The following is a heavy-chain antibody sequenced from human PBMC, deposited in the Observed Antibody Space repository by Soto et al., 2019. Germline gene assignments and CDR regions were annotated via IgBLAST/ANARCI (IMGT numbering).Heavy chain of an antibody. CDR2: ISYDGSNK. D-gene: IGHD4-17*01. Sequence: GGSLRLSCAASGFTFSSYGMHWVRQAPGKGLEWVAVISYDGSNKYYADSVKGRFTISRDNSKNTLYLQMNSLRAEDTAVYYCAKDEDYGDYVYYFDYWGQGTLVTVSS. CDR1: GFTFSSYG. J-gene: IGHJ4*02. V-gene: IGHV3-30*18. CDR3: AKDEDYGDYVYYFDY.